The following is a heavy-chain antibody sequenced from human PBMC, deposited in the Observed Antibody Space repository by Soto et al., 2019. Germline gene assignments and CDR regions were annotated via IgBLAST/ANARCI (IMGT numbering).Heavy chain of an antibody. CDR3: SRDVVVGAKALNY. Sequence: QPGGSLRLSCAASGFTFSNYWMTWVRQAPGKGLEWVANIREDGSEKHYVDSVKGRFTISRDNAKNSLYLQVNSLRVEDTAVYFCSRDVVVGAKALNYWGQGALVTVSS. CDR1: GFTFSNYW. V-gene: IGHV3-7*01. D-gene: IGHD2-15*01. CDR2: IREDGSEK. J-gene: IGHJ4*02.